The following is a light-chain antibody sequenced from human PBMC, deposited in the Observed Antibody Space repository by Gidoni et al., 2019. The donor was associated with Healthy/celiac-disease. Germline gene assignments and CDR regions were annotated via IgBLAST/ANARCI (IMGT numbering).Light chain of an antibody. J-gene: IGKJ3*01. CDR3: QQLNSYLFT. V-gene: IGKV1-9*01. Sequence: DIQLTRSPSFLSASVGDRVTITCRASQGISSYLAWYQQKPGKAPKLLIYAASTLQSGVPSRFSGSGSGTEFTLTISSLQPEDFATYYCQQLNSYLFTFXPXTKVDIK. CDR1: QGISSY. CDR2: AAS.